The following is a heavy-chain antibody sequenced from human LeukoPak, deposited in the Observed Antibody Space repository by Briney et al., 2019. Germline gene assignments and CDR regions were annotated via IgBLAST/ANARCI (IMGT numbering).Heavy chain of an antibody. Sequence: ASVKVSCKASGYTFTGCYMHWVRQAPGQGLEWMGWINPNSGGTNYAQKFQGRVTMTRDTSISTAYMELSRLRSDDTAVFYCARGTGATSAFDIWGQGTMVTVSS. CDR2: INPNSGGT. V-gene: IGHV1-2*02. CDR3: ARGTGATSAFDI. D-gene: IGHD1-26*01. CDR1: GYTFTGCY. J-gene: IGHJ3*02.